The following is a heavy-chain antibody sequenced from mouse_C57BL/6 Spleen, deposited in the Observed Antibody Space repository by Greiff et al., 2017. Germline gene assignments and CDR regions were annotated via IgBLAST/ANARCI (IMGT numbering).Heavy chain of an antibody. V-gene: IGHV1-15*01. CDR1: GYTFTDYE. CDR2: IDPETGGP. J-gene: IGHJ3*01. Sequence: VQLQQSGAELVRPGASVTLSCKASGYTFTDYEMHWVKQTPVHGLEWIGAIDPETGGPAYNQKFKGKAILTADKSSSTAYMELRSLTSEDSAVYYCTRWNYGSSGFAYWGQGTLVTVSA. CDR3: TRWNYGSSGFAY. D-gene: IGHD1-1*01.